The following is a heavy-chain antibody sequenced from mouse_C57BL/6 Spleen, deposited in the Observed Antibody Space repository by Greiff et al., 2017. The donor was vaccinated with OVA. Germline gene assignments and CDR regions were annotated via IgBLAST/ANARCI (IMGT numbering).Heavy chain of an antibody. D-gene: IGHD4-1*01. Sequence: EVQLQQSGPELVKPGASVKISCKASGYTFTDYYMNWVKQSHGKSLEWIGDINPNNGGTSYNQKFKGKATLTVDKSSSTAYMELRSLTSEDSAVYYCERQSGDYWGQGTTLTVSS. J-gene: IGHJ2*01. CDR3: ERQSGDY. CDR2: INPNNGGT. V-gene: IGHV1-26*01. CDR1: GYTFTDYY.